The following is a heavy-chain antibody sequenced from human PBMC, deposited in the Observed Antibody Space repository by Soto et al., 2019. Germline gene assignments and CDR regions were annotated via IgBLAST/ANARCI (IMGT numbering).Heavy chain of an antibody. CDR1: GFTFSSYG. J-gene: IGHJ6*02. Sequence: QVQLVESGGGVVQPGRSLRLSCAASGFTFSSYGMHWVRQAPGKGLEWVAVISYDGSNKYYADSVKGRFTISRDNSKSTLYLQMNSLRAEDTAVYYCAKDLEDCSGGSCYGMDVWGQGTTVTVSS. D-gene: IGHD2-15*01. CDR3: AKDLEDCSGGSCYGMDV. CDR2: ISYDGSNK. V-gene: IGHV3-30*18.